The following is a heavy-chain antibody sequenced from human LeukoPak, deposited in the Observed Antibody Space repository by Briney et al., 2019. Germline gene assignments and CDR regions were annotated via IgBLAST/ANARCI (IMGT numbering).Heavy chain of an antibody. J-gene: IGHJ4*02. D-gene: IGHD3-22*01. Sequence: ASVKVSCKASGYTFTGYYMHWVRQAPGQGLEWMGWINPNSGGTNYAQKFQGRVTMTRDTSISTAYMELSRLRSDDTAVYYCARHYYDSSGYWGNFDYWGQGTLVTVSS. CDR2: INPNSGGT. V-gene: IGHV1-2*02. CDR1: GYTFTGYY. CDR3: ARHYYDSSGYWGNFDY.